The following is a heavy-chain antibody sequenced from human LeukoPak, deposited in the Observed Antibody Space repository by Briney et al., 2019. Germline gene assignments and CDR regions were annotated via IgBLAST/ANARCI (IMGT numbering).Heavy chain of an antibody. Sequence: PGGSLRLSCAASGFTFSSYSMNWVRQAPGKGLEWVSSISSSSSYIYYADSVKGRFTISRDNAKNSLYLQMNSLRAEDTAVYYCAREPYGSGSYYFDYWGQGTMVTVSS. CDR1: GFTFSSYS. CDR2: ISSSSSYI. D-gene: IGHD3-10*01. CDR3: AREPYGSGSYYFDY. V-gene: IGHV3-21*01. J-gene: IGHJ4*02.